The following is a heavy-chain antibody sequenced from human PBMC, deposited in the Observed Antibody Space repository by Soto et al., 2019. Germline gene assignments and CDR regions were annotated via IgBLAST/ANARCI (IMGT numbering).Heavy chain of an antibody. CDR1: GYTFTSYD. D-gene: IGHD2-2*01. CDR2: MNPNSGNT. V-gene: IGHV1-8*01. J-gene: IGHJ6*03. Sequence: GASVKVSCKASGYTFTSYDINWVRQATGQGLEWMGWMNPNSGNTGYAQKFQGRVTMTRNTSISTAYMELSSLRSEDTAVYYCARDLIDPYCSSTSCSLHYYYHMDVWGKGTTVTVSS. CDR3: ARDLIDPYCSSTSCSLHYYYHMDV.